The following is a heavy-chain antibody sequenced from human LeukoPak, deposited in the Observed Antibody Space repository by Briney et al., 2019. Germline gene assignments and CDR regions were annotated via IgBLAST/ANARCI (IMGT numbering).Heavy chain of an antibody. CDR1: GFTFSSYE. D-gene: IGHD3-22*01. V-gene: IGHV3-48*03. CDR3: AKDWNYYDSSGYYSPFDY. Sequence: GGSLRLSCAASGFTFSSYEMNWVRQVPGKGLEWISYISSSGSTIYFADSVKGRFTISRDNAKNSLYLQMNSLRAEDTAVYYCAKDWNYYDSSGYYSPFDYWGQGTLVTVSS. J-gene: IGHJ4*02. CDR2: ISSSGSTI.